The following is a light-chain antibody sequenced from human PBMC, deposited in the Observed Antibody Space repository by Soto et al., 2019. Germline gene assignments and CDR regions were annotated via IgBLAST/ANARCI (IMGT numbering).Light chain of an antibody. J-gene: IGKJ1*01. CDR1: QSVSSD. CDR2: DAS. Sequence: EIVLTQSPATRSLSPGERATLSCRASQSVSSDLVWYQQKAGQPPRLLIYDASKRTTGIPARFSGGGSGTDYTLTISSLEPEDFAVYYCQQRINWPWTFGQGTKVEIK. V-gene: IGKV3-11*01. CDR3: QQRINWPWT.